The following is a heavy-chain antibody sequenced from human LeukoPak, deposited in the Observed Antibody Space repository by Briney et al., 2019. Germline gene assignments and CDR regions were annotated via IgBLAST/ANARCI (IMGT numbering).Heavy chain of an antibody. V-gene: IGHV4-34*01. CDR1: GGSFSGYY. CDR2: INHSGST. J-gene: IGHJ5*02. Sequence: PSETLSLTCAVYGGSFSGYYWSWIRQPPGKGLEWIGEINHSGSTNYNPSLKSRVTISVDTSKNQFSLKLSSVTAADTAVYYCAGAPSSSWYLGFDPWGQGTLVTVSS. D-gene: IGHD6-13*01. CDR3: AGAPSSSWYLGFDP.